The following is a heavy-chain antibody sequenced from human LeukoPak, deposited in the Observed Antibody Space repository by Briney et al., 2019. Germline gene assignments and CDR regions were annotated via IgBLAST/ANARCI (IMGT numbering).Heavy chain of an antibody. V-gene: IGHV4-39*01. Sequence: SETLSLTCTVSGGSISSSSYYWGWIRQPPGKGLEWIGSIYYSGSTCYNPSLKSRVTISVDTSKNQFSLKLSSVTAADTAVYYCARVKPYDIRYYFDYWGQGTLVTVSS. CDR1: GGSISSSSYY. D-gene: IGHD3-22*01. CDR2: IYYSGST. J-gene: IGHJ4*02. CDR3: ARVKPYDIRYYFDY.